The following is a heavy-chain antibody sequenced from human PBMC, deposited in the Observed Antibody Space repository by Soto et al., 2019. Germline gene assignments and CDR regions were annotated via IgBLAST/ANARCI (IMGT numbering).Heavy chain of an antibody. J-gene: IGHJ6*02. D-gene: IGHD3-16*01. CDR1: GYSFTSYW. V-gene: IGHV5-10-1*01. CDR3: VGSPYYSYGMDV. Sequence: GESLKISCKGSGYSFTSYWISWVRQMPGKGLEWMGRIDPSDSYTNYSPSFQGHVTISADKSISTAYLQWSSLKASDTAMYYCVGSPYYSYGMDVWGQGTTVTVSS. CDR2: IDPSDSYT.